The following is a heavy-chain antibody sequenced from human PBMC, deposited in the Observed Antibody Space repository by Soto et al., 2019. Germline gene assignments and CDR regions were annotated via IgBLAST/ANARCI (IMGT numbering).Heavy chain of an antibody. D-gene: IGHD6-13*01. J-gene: IGHJ3*01. CDR3: ARDGMAADATEVAFDF. Sequence: QVQLQESGPGLVKPSETLSLTCAVSGGSISTYFWNWLRQPPGKGLEWIAYISDSGRILYNPSLKSRVTLSLDASKNRFFLRLSSVTAADTAVYYCARDGMAADATEVAFDFWDQGTMVTVSS. V-gene: IGHV4-59*01. CDR1: GGSISTYF. CDR2: ISDSGRI.